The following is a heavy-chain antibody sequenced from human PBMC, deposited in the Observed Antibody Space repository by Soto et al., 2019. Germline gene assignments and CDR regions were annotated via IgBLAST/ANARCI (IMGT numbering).Heavy chain of an antibody. J-gene: IGHJ4*02. V-gene: IGHV2-5*02. Sequence: VAGPTLVNPTQTLTLTCTFSGFSISTSGGGVGWIRQPPGKAPEWLAFSYWDDDNRYNPSLRSRVTVAKDTSKSLVLLLMTNMDPVDTATYYCAHRRGGYNWDDGYFDYWGQGMLVTVSS. CDR3: AHRRGGYNWDDGYFDY. CDR2: SYWDDDN. CDR1: GFSISTSGGG. D-gene: IGHD1-20*01.